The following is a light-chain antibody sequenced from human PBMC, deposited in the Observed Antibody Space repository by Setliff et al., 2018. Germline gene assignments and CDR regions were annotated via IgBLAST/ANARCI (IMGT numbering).Light chain of an antibody. V-gene: IGLV2-23*02. CDR2: DVT. J-gene: IGLJ2*01. CDR1: RGDVWAYDL. Sequence: QSGLAQPAPGSGSPGQSITISCTGTRGDVWAYDLFSWYQQHPGKAPKLILYDVTKRPSGISDRFSGSKSGNTASLTISGLQAEDEAVYYCSSFAGRSDSVFGAGTKVTVL. CDR3: SSFAGRSDSV.